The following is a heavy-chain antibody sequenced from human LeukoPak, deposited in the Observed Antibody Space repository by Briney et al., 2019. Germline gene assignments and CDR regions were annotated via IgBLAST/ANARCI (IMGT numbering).Heavy chain of an antibody. D-gene: IGHD3-22*01. CDR3: ARELSPVVKYYFDD. CDR2: IWNDGSNK. J-gene: IGHJ4*02. Sequence: GGSLRLSCAASGFTFSIYGMHWVRQAPGKGLEWVAVIWNDGSNKYYADSVKGRFTISRDNSKNTLYLQMNSLRAEDTAVYYCARELSPVVKYYFDDWGQGTLVTVSS. V-gene: IGHV3-33*01. CDR1: GFTFSIYG.